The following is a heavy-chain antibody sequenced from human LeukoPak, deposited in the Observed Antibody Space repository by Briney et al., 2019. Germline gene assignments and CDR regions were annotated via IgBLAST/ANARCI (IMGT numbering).Heavy chain of an antibody. V-gene: IGHV4-59*01. J-gene: IGHJ4*02. CDR1: GGSISSYY. CDR2: IYYSGST. CDR3: ARGNWNRRNFDY. D-gene: IGHD1-20*01. Sequence: SETLSLTCTVSGGSISSYYWSWIRQPPGKGLVWIGYIYYSGSTNYNPSLKSRVTISVDTSKNQFSLKLSSVTAADTAVYYCARGNWNRRNFDYWGQGTLVTVSS.